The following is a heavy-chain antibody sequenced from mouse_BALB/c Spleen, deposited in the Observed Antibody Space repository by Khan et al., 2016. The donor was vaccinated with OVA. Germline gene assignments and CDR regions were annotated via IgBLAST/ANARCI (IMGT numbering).Heavy chain of an antibody. Sequence: QIQLVQSGPELKKPGETVRISCKASGYTFTDYSMNWVKQAPGKDLKWMGWINTDTGEPTYADDFKGRFAFSLETSASPAYLQINNLKNEDAATYFCARGNYDVWGAGTTVTVSS. CDR3: ARGNYDV. V-gene: IGHV9-2-1*01. J-gene: IGHJ1*01. CDR2: INTDTGEP. CDR1: GYTFTDYS.